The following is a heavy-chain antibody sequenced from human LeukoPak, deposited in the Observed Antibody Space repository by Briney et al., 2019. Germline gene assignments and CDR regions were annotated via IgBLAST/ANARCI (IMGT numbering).Heavy chain of an antibody. J-gene: IGHJ4*02. Sequence: SETLSLTCPVSGGSISSYYWSWIRQPPGKGLEWIAYIYYSRSTNYNPSLKSRVTISVDTSKNQFSLKLSSVTAADTAVYYCASEYCSSATCRFDYWGQGTLVTVSS. D-gene: IGHD2-2*01. CDR2: IYYSRST. CDR1: GGSISSYY. CDR3: ASEYCSSATCRFDY. V-gene: IGHV4-59*01.